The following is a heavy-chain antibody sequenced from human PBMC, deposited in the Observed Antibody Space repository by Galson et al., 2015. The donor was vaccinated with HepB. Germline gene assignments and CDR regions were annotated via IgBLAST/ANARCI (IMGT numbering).Heavy chain of an antibody. V-gene: IGHV4-61*01. CDR2: IFFSGST. Sequence: ETLSLTCTVSGDSVTSGRYYWSWIRQPPGKELEWIGYIFFSGSTNYNPSLQSRVTISLDTSKKKFSLNLSSVTAADTAVYYCARQVAGEFYQNWGQGTLVTVSS. J-gene: IGHJ1*01. CDR3: ARQVAGEFYQN. CDR1: GDSVTSGRYY. D-gene: IGHD6-19*01.